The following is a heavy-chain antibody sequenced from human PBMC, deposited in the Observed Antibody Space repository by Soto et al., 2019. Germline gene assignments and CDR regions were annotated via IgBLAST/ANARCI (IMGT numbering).Heavy chain of an antibody. D-gene: IGHD3-10*01. CDR2: IKQDGSEK. V-gene: IGHV3-7*01. CDR1: GFTFSSYW. Sequence: PGGSLRLSCAASGFTFSSYWMIWVRQAPGKGLEWVANIKQDGSEKYYVDSVKGRFTISRDNAKNSLYLQMNSLRAEDTAVYYCARDRLLLWFGDSADFDYWGQGTLVTVSS. CDR3: ARDRLLLWFGDSADFDY. J-gene: IGHJ4*02.